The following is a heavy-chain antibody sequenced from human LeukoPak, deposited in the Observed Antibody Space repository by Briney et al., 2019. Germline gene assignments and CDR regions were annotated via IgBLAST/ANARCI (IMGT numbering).Heavy chain of an antibody. CDR1: GFTFSVYA. J-gene: IGHJ4*02. CDR3: STLTSRGLSDS. D-gene: IGHD1-20*01. V-gene: IGHV3-15*07. Sequence: GRSLRLSCAASGFTFSVYALHWVRQAPGKGLEWVGRIKSKADGETIDYAAPVKGRFTFSRDDSKNMLYLQMNSLKSEDTAVYYCSTLTSRGLSDSWGQGTLVTVSS. CDR2: IKSKADGETI.